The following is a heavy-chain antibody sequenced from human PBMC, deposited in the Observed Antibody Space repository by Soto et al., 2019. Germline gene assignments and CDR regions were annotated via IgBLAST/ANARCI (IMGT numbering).Heavy chain of an antibody. V-gene: IGHV4-31*03. CDR2: IYYSGST. Sequence: QVQLQESGPGLVKPSQTLSLTCTVSGGSISSGGYYWSWIRQHPGKGLEWIGYIYYSGSTYYNPSLKSRVTISVDTSKTQFSLKLSSVTAADTAVYYCARDRVGMVRGVIYYYYGMDVWGQGTTVTVSS. J-gene: IGHJ6*02. D-gene: IGHD3-10*01. CDR1: GGSISSGGYY. CDR3: ARDRVGMVRGVIYYYYGMDV.